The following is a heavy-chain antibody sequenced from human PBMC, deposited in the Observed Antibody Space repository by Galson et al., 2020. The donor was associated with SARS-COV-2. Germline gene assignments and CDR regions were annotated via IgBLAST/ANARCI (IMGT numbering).Heavy chain of an antibody. V-gene: IGHV4-30-4*01. CDR2: MYYTGRS. Sequence: SETLSLTCTVSGGSIGSGDYYCSWVRQTPGKGLEWIGYMYYTGRSYYHSSLKRRSTISLDTSKNQFSLRLSSVTAADTAVYFCASGRESSGRFDYWGQGILVTVSS. CDR3: ASGRESSGRFDY. CDR1: GGSIGSGDYY. J-gene: IGHJ4*02.